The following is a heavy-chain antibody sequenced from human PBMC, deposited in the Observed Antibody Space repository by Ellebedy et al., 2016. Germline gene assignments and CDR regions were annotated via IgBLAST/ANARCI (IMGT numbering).Heavy chain of an antibody. CDR1: GYTFTGYY. V-gene: IGHV1-2*02. J-gene: IGHJ4*02. D-gene: IGHD2-15*01. CDR3: APGVGAAGAFDY. Sequence: ASVKVSXKASGYTFTGYYMHWVRQAPGQGLEWMGWINPNSGGTNYAQKFQGRVTMTRDTSISTAYMELSRLRSDDTAVYYCAPGVGAAGAFDYWGQGTLVTVSS. CDR2: INPNSGGT.